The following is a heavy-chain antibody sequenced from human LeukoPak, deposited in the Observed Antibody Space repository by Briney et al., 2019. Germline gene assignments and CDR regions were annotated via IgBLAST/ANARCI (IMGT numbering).Heavy chain of an antibody. J-gene: IGHJ6*03. V-gene: IGHV4-4*07. D-gene: IGHD3-10*01. Sequence: SETLSLNCTVSGGSISGYYWSWIRQPAGQGLEWIGRIYTSGNTNYNPSLKSRVTMSVDTSKNEFSLKLSSVTAADTAMYFCAREIRYGSGSYYINYYYHMDVWGKGTTVTVSS. CDR2: IYTSGNT. CDR1: GGSISGYY. CDR3: AREIRYGSGSYYINYYYHMDV.